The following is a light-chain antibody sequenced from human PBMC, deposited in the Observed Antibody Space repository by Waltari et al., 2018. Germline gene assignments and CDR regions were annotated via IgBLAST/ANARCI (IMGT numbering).Light chain of an antibody. CDR2: TNT. V-gene: IGLV1-40*01. J-gene: IGLJ2*01. CDR3: QSFDTNLSVI. Sequence: QSVLTQPPSVSGAPEQGVTISCTGGGSNIGAGYDVHWYQQFPGTAPKLLIFTNTIRPSGVPDRFSGSRSGASSSLAITGRQAEDEGYYYCQSFDTNLSVIFGGGTKLTVL. CDR1: GSNIGAGYD.